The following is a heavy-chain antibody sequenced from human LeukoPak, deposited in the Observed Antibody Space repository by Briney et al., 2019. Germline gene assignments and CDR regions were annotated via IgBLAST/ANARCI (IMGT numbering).Heavy chain of an antibody. Sequence: SETLSLTCTVSGASISSSSYYWGWIRQPPGKGLEWIGSIYYSGSTYHNPSLKSRVTISVDTSKNQFSLKLSSVTAADTAVYYCARTLLYYDFWSGPLGYFDYWGQGTLVTVSS. CDR1: GASISSSSYY. D-gene: IGHD3-3*01. CDR2: IYYSGST. CDR3: ARTLLYYDFWSGPLGYFDY. J-gene: IGHJ4*02. V-gene: IGHV4-39*01.